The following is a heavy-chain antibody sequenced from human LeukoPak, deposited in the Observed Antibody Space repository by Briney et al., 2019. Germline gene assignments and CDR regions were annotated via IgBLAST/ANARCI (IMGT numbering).Heavy chain of an antibody. CDR1: GYTFTSHY. D-gene: IGHD3-10*01. CDR3: ARSEYYGSGSFDY. Sequence: ASMKVSCKASGYTFTSHYINWVRQAPGQGLEWMGISNPNSGSTDYAQKCRGRVILTRDTSTSTFYMELSSLRSEDTAVYYCARSEYYGSGSFDYWGQGTLVTVSS. V-gene: IGHV1-46*01. J-gene: IGHJ4*02. CDR2: SNPNSGST.